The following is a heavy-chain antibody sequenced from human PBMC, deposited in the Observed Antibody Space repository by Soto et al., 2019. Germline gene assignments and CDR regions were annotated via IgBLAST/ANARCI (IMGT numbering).Heavy chain of an antibody. Sequence: EVQLLESGGGLVQPGGSLRLSCAASGFIFSSYAMSWVRQAPGKGLEWVSVISGGGGSTYYADSVKGRFTISRDNSKDTLSLQLNSLRTEDTAIYYCAKKNGGRYSLPVDYWGQGTLVTVSS. D-gene: IGHD1-26*01. V-gene: IGHV3-23*01. CDR3: AKKNGGRYSLPVDY. J-gene: IGHJ4*02. CDR1: GFIFSSYA. CDR2: ISGGGGST.